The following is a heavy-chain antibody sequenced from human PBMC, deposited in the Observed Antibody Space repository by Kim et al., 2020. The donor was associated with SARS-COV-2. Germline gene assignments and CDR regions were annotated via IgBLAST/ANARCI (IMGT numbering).Heavy chain of an antibody. V-gene: IGHV3-74*01. CDR2: MNSDGSST. D-gene: IGHD3-22*01. Sequence: GGSLRHSCVASGFTFSNYWMHWVRQPPGKGLEWVSQMNSDGSSTTYADSVKGRFTISRDNAKSTLYLQMNSLRAEDTAIYYCSRAITLISGAYWGQGTLV. J-gene: IGHJ4*02. CDR3: SRAITLISGAY. CDR1: GFTFSNYW.